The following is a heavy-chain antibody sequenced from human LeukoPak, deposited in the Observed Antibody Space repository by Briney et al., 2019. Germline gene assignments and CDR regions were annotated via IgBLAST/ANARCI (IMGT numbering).Heavy chain of an antibody. CDR3: AREAVGYYDILTGYPIYYYYYGMDV. J-gene: IGHJ6*02. Sequence: QPGGSLRLSCAASGFTFSGYEMNWVRQAPGKGLEWVSYISGSGSITYHADSVKGRFTISRDNSKNTLYLQMNSLRAEDTAVYYCAREAVGYYDILTGYPIYYYYYGMDVWGQGTTVTVSS. CDR2: ISGSGSIT. D-gene: IGHD3-9*01. CDR1: GFTFSGYE. V-gene: IGHV3-48*03.